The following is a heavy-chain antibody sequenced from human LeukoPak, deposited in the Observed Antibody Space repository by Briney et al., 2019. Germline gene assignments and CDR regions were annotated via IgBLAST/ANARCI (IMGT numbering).Heavy chain of an antibody. D-gene: IGHD3-10*01. Sequence: GGSLRLSCAASGFTFSSYGMHWVRQAPGKGLEWVAVIWYDGSNKYYADPVKGRFTISRDNSKNTLYLQMNSLRAEDTAVCYCARGPYYYGSGSYSNPGSDYYYYYGMDVWGQGTTVTVSS. J-gene: IGHJ6*02. V-gene: IGHV3-33*01. CDR2: IWYDGSNK. CDR1: GFTFSSYG. CDR3: ARGPYYYGSGSYSNPGSDYYYYYGMDV.